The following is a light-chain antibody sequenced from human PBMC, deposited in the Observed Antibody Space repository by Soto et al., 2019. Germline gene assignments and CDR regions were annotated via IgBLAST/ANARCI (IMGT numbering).Light chain of an antibody. J-gene: IGKJ2*01. CDR2: GAS. Sequence: EIVLTQSPGTLSLSPGARATLSCRASQSLSSSYLVWYQQKPGQAPRLLIYGASSRATGIPDRFSGSGSGTDFTLTISRLEPEDFAVYYCQQYGSSPYTFGQGTKLEIK. CDR1: QSLSSSY. V-gene: IGKV3-20*01. CDR3: QQYGSSPYT.